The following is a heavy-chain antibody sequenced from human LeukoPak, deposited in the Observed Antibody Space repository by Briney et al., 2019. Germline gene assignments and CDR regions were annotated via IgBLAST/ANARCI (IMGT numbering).Heavy chain of an antibody. CDR2: IHDSGSA. D-gene: IGHD3-16*01. J-gene: IGHJ4*02. CDR1: GGSISGYY. CDR3: ATVGGDFDS. V-gene: IGHV4-59*13. Sequence: SETLSLTCIISGGSISGYYWSWIRQPPGKGLEWIGYIHDSGSANHNPSLKSRVTISVDTSKNQFSLNLTSVTAADTAVYYCATVGGDFDSWGQGTLVTVSS.